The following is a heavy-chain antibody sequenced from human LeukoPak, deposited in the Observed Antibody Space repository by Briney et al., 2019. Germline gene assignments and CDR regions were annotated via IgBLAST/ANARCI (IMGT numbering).Heavy chain of an antibody. V-gene: IGHV3-23*01. CDR3: AKDWTPHNRVYDCLDA. Sequence: GGSLRLSCVGSGFAFGVHAMSWVRQTPGKGPEWVATIGSGADLFYAESVKGRFTISRDDPRNTVWLQMNSLRAEDTALYYCAKDWTPHNRVYDCLDAWGQGTQVTVSS. CDR1: GFAFGVHA. CDR2: IGSGADL. D-gene: IGHD3-16*01. J-gene: IGHJ5*02.